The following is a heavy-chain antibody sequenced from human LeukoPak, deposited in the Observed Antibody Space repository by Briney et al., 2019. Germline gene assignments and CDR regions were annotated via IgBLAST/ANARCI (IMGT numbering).Heavy chain of an antibody. Sequence: SETLSLTCTVSGGSIRSYWSWIRQPAGKGLEWIGRIYGSGSTDYNPSLKSRVTMSIDTSKNQFSLKLSSVTAADTAVYYCARGAYYYDSSGYFDYSDYWGQGTLVTVSS. J-gene: IGHJ4*02. CDR2: IYGSGST. CDR3: ARGAYYYDSSGYFDYSDY. V-gene: IGHV4-4*07. D-gene: IGHD3-22*01. CDR1: GGSIRSY.